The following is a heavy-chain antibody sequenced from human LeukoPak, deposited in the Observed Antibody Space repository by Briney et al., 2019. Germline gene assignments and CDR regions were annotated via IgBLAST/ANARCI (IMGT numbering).Heavy chain of an antibody. CDR2: IKQDGSEK. CDR3: ASAYNNLWSGYYGY. Sequence: GGSLRLSCAASGFTFSSYWMSWVRQAPGKGLEWVANIKQDGSEKYYVDSVKARFTISRDNAKNSLYLQMNSLRAEDTAVYYCASAYNNLWSGYYGYWGQGTLVTVSS. D-gene: IGHD3-3*01. CDR1: GFTFSSYW. J-gene: IGHJ4*02. V-gene: IGHV3-7*01.